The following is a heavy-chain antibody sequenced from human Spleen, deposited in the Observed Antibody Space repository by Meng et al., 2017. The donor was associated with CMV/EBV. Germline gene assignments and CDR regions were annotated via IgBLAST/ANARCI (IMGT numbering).Heavy chain of an antibody. V-gene: IGHV4-61*01. Sequence: SETLSLTCTVSGGSVSSGSYYWSWIRQPPGKGLEWIGYIYYSGSTNYNPSLKSRVTISVDTSKNQFSLKLTSVTAADTAAYYCARSPAGDFEYFQHWGQGTLVTVSS. CDR1: GGSVSSGSYY. CDR2: IYYSGST. J-gene: IGHJ1*01. CDR3: ARSPAGDFEYFQH. D-gene: IGHD4-17*01.